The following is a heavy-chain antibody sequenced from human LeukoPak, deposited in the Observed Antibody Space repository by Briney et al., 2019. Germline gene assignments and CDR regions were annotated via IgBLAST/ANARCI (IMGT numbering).Heavy chain of an antibody. V-gene: IGHV4-61*01. CDR1: GGSVSSGSYY. Sequence: SETLSLTCTVSGGSVSSGSYYWSWIRLPPGKGLEWIGYIYYSGSTNYNPSLKSRVTISVDTSKNQFSLKLSSVTAADTAVYYCARDRYCSGGSCYRGDAFDIWGQGTMVTVSS. CDR3: ARDRYCSGGSCYRGDAFDI. D-gene: IGHD2-15*01. CDR2: IYYSGST. J-gene: IGHJ3*02.